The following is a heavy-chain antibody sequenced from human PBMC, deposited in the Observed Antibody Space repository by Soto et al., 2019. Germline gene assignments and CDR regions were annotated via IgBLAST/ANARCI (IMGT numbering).Heavy chain of an antibody. Sequence: TLSLTCTVSGGSISSYYWSWIRQPPGKGLEWIGYIYYSGSTNYNPSLKSRVTISVDTSKNQFSLKLSSVTAADTAVYYCARNYYGSGSPADYWGQGTLVTVSS. J-gene: IGHJ4*02. CDR2: IYYSGST. V-gene: IGHV4-59*01. D-gene: IGHD3-10*01. CDR3: ARNYYGSGSPADY. CDR1: GGSISSYY.